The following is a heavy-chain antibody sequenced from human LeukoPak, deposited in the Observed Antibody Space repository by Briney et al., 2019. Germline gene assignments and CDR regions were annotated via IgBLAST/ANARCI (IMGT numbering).Heavy chain of an antibody. CDR3: ATDDYGGLDY. D-gene: IGHD4-23*01. CDR2: ISSSSLYI. J-gene: IGHJ4*02. CDR1: GFTFSSYE. V-gene: IGHV3-21*05. Sequence: GGSLRLSCAASGFTFSSYEMNWVRQAPGKGLEWVSYISSSSLYIYYADSVKGRFTISRDNAKNSLYLQLNSLRAEDTAVYYCATDDYGGLDYWGQGTLVTVSS.